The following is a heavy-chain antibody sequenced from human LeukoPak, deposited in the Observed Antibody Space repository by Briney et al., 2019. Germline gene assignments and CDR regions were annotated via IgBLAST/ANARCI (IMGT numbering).Heavy chain of an antibody. D-gene: IGHD1-26*01. V-gene: IGHV3-64*01. CDR3: ARDLRGSNAY. CDR1: GFTFSSYA. CDR2: ISSNGGST. J-gene: IGHJ4*01. Sequence: PGGSLRLSCAAPGFTFSSYAMHWVRQAPGKGLEYVSGISSNGGSTNYANSVKGRFTISRDNSKNTLYLQMGSLRVEDMAVYYCARDLRGSNAYWGHGTLVTVSS.